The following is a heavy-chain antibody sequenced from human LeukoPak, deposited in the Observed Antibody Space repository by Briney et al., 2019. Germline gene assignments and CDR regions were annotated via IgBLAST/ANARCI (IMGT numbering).Heavy chain of an antibody. CDR1: GFTFRNYG. Sequence: PGGSLRPSCAASGFTFRNYGMHWVRQAPGKGLEWVAVISYDGSNKYYADSVKGRFTISRDNSKNTLYLQMNSLRAEDTAVYYCARDRSQSYFDYWGQGTLVTVSS. CDR2: ISYDGSNK. CDR3: ARDRSQSYFDY. V-gene: IGHV3-30*19. J-gene: IGHJ4*02.